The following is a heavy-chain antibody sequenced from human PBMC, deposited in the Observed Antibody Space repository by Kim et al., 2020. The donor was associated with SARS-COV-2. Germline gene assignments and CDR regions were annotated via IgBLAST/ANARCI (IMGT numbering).Heavy chain of an antibody. CDR2: INHSGSN. CDR3: ARGRWIQLWLFYDY. V-gene: IGHV4-34*01. CDR1: GGSFSGYY. J-gene: IGHJ4*02. Sequence: SETLSLTCAVYGGSFSGYYWSWIRQPPGKGLEWIGEINHSGSNNYNPSLKSRVTISVDTSKNQFSLKLSSVTAADTAVYYCARGRWIQLWLFYDYWGQGTLVTVSS. D-gene: IGHD5-18*01.